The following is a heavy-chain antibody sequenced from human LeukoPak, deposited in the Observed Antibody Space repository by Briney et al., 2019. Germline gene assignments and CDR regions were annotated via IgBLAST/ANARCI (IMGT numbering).Heavy chain of an antibody. CDR1: GRTFSSYA. V-gene: IGHV1-18*01. CDR3: ARDLVKQLVRGNRGYYMDV. D-gene: IGHD6-6*01. J-gene: IGHJ6*03. Sequence: ASVKVSCNASGRTFSSYAINWVRHAPAQALEWMGWISAHKGNTNYAKKLQGRVTMTTDTSTSTAYMELRSLRSDDTAVYYCARDLVKQLVRGNRGYYMDVWGKGTTVTVSS. CDR2: ISAHKGNT.